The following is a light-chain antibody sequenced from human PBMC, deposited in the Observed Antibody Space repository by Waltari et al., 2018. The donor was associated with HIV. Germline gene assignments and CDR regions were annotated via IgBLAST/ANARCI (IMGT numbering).Light chain of an antibody. CDR1: QEISSY. J-gene: IGKJ1*01. CDR2: AAS. Sequence: DIQMTQSPSSLSAFVGDRVIITCRASQEISSYLNRYQQKPGKAPRLLIYAASSLQSGVPSRFSGSGSGTEFTLTINSLQPEDFATYYCQQSYKTPETFGQGTKVETK. V-gene: IGKV1-39*01. CDR3: QQSYKTPET.